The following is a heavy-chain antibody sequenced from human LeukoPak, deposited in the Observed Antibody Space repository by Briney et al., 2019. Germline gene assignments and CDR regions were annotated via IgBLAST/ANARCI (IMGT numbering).Heavy chain of an antibody. CDR2: ISGSGGST. D-gene: IGHD3-3*01. CDR3: AKDSRRITIFGVVIFGAFDI. V-gene: IGHV3-23*01. J-gene: IGHJ3*02. Sequence: GGSLRLSCTASGLSFSSYSMSWVRQAPGKGLEWVSAISGSGGSTYYADSVKGRFTISRDNSKNTLYLQMNSLRAEDTAVYYCAKDSRRITIFGVVIFGAFDIWGQGTMVTVSS. CDR1: GLSFSSYS.